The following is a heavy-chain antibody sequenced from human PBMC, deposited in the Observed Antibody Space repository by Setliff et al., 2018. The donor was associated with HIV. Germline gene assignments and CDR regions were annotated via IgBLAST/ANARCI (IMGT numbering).Heavy chain of an antibody. CDR2: MNPISDHR. V-gene: IGHV1-8*02. CDR1: RYTFSNYD. Sequence: ASVKVSCKSSRYTFSNYDVNWVRQATGQGLEWMAWMNPISDHRGYAQKFQGRLSMTKDTSTSTVYMELSSLKSDDTAVYYCASGCLIGGSGPCRNFEFWGQGTLVTVSS. D-gene: IGHD3-9*01. CDR3: ASGCLIGGSGPCRNFEF. J-gene: IGHJ4*02.